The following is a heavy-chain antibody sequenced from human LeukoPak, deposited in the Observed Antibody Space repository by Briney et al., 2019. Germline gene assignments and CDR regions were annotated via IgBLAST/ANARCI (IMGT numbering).Heavy chain of an antibody. CDR2: INPNSGGT. CDR1: GYTFTGYY. J-gene: IGHJ4*02. Sequence: ASVKVSCKASGYTFTGYYTHWVRQAPGQGLEWMGWINPNSGGTNYAQKFQGGVTMTRDTSISTAYMELSRLRSDDTAVYYCARDHSSSWYYFDYWGQGTLVTVSS. CDR3: ARDHSSSWYYFDY. D-gene: IGHD6-13*01. V-gene: IGHV1-2*02.